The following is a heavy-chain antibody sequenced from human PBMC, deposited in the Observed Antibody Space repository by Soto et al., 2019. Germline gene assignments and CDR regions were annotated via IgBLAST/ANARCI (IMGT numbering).Heavy chain of an antibody. J-gene: IGHJ4*02. CDR2: ISASGGNT. CDR1: RFTFSTYA. CDR3: ARGGSAWPFDY. Sequence: EVQLLESGGGLVQPGGSLRLSCAADRFTFSTYALTWVRQAPGKGLEWVSAISASGGNTCYADSVKGRFTISRDNSKNTLYLQMNSLRVDNTAVYYCARGGSAWPFDYWGQGTLVTVSS. D-gene: IGHD6-19*01. V-gene: IGHV3-23*01.